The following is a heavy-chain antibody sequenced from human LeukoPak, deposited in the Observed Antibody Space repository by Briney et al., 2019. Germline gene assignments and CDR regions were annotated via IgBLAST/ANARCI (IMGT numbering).Heavy chain of an antibody. CDR1: GFTFSSYA. J-gene: IGHJ4*02. Sequence: GGSLRLSCAASGFTFSSYAMSWVRQAPGRGLERVSHISGSGDTTYYADSVKGRFTISRDNSKNTLHLQMNSLRADDTAVYYCAKDMEGSVADYFDYWGQGTLVTVSS. CDR3: AKDMEGSVADYFDY. D-gene: IGHD3-10*01. CDR2: ISGSGDTT. V-gene: IGHV3-23*01.